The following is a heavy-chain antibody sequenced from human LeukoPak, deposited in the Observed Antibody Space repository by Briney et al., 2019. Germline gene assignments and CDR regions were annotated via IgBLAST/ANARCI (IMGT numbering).Heavy chain of an antibody. D-gene: IGHD3-22*01. CDR3: ASSFYYDSSGSTGAFDY. CDR1: GGTFSSYA. Sequence: SVKVSCKASGGTFSSYAISWVRQAPGQGLEWMGGIIPIFGTANYAQKFQGRVTITADESTSTAYMELSSLRSEDTAVYYCASSFYYDSSGSTGAFDYWGQGTLVTVSS. J-gene: IGHJ4*02. V-gene: IGHV1-69*13. CDR2: IIPIFGTA.